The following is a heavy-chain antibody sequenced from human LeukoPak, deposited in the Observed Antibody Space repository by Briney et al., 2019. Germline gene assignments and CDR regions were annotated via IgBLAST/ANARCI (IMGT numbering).Heavy chain of an antibody. V-gene: IGHV3-23*01. D-gene: IGHD1-26*01. J-gene: IGHJ4*02. CDR1: GGTFSSYA. CDR2: ISGSGGST. Sequence: SCKASGGTFSSYAISWVRQAPGKGLEWVSAISGSGGSTYYADSVKGRFTISRDNSKNTLYLQMNSLRAEDTAVYYCAKEASGSYGYWGQGTLVTVSS. CDR3: AKEASGSYGY.